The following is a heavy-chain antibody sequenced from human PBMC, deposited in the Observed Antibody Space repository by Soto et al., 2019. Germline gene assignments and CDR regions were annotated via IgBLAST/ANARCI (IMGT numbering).Heavy chain of an antibody. J-gene: IGHJ4*02. CDR3: ARSSGWFPYFDY. CDR1: GGSFSGYY. CDR2: INHSGST. V-gene: IGHV4-34*01. D-gene: IGHD6-19*01. Sequence: ETLSLTCAVYGGSFSGYYWSWIRQPPGKGLEWIGEINHSGSTNYNPSLKSRVTISVDTSKNQFSLKLSSVTAADTAVYYCARSSGWFPYFDYWGQGTLVTVSS.